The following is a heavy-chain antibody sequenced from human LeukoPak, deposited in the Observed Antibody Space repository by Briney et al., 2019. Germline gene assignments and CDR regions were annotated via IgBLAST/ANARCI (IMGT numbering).Heavy chain of an antibody. Sequence: GESLKISCKTSGYSFTNYWIGWVRQMPEKGLEYVGFIYPGDSDTRYSPSFQGQVTISADDSISTAYLQWSSLKVSDTAMYYCARLTHIVITPHCFDYWAREPWSPSPQ. CDR1: GYSFTNYW. CDR2: IYPGDSDT. V-gene: IGHV5-51*01. CDR3: ARLTHIVITPHCFDY. J-gene: IGHJ4*02. D-gene: IGHD3-16*02.